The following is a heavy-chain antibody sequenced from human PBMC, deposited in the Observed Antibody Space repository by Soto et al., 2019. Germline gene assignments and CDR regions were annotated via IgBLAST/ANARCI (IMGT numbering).Heavy chain of an antibody. CDR1: GYTFTSYA. V-gene: IGHV1-3*01. D-gene: IGHD6-19*01. Sequence: ASVKVSCKASGYTFTSYAMHWVRQAPGQRLEWMGWINAGNGNTKYSQKFQGRVTITRDTSASTAHMELSSLRSEDTAVYYCARDRSLLIAVAVPFDYWGQGTLVTVS. CDR2: INAGNGNT. CDR3: ARDRSLLIAVAVPFDY. J-gene: IGHJ4*02.